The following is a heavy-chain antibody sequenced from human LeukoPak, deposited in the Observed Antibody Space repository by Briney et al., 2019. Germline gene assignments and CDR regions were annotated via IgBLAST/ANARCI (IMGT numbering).Heavy chain of an antibody. CDR1: GYTFTGYY. J-gene: IGHJ4*02. CDR2: INPNSGGT. V-gene: IGHV1-2*02. D-gene: IGHD3-22*01. Sequence: ASVKVSCKASGYTFTGYYMHWVRQAPGQGLEWTGWINPNSGGTNYAQKFQGRVTMTRDTSISTAYMELSRLRSDGTAVYYCARGVTYYYDSSGSYPDYWGQGTLVTVSS. CDR3: ARGVTYYYDSSGSYPDY.